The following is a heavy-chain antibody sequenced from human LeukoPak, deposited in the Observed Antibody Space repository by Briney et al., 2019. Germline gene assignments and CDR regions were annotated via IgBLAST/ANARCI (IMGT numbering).Heavy chain of an antibody. J-gene: IGHJ4*02. CDR2: ISESGSGT. Sequence: GGSLRLSCAVSGLTFSRYAMSWVRQAPGKGLEWVSAISESGSGTYYADSVKGRFTISRDNSKNTLYLQMNSLRAEDTAVYYCAKSPRSGAKQYCFDYWGQGTLVTVSS. CDR1: GLTFSRYA. CDR3: AKSPRSGAKQYCFDY. V-gene: IGHV3-23*01. D-gene: IGHD3-10*01.